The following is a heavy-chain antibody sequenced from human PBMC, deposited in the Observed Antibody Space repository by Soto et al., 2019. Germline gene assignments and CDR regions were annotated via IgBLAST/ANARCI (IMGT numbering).Heavy chain of an antibody. J-gene: IGHJ4*02. D-gene: IGHD2-15*01. CDR3: ARDVVRSTAGDS. CDR2: IIPIFSRT. V-gene: IGHV1-69*01. CDR1: GGSFSTSS. Sequence: QVQLVQSGTEVKEPGSSVKVSCKASGGSFSTSSFVWVRQGPGQGLEWMGGIIPIFSRTNLAQKFQGRVTFSADESTRTTYMELRSLTSEDTAIYCCARDVVRSTAGDSWGQGTLVTVSS.